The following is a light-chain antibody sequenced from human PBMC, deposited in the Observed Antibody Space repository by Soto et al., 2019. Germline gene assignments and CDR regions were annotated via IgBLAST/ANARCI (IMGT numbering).Light chain of an antibody. J-gene: IGKJ1*01. V-gene: IGKV3-20*01. CDR3: HQYGSSPRT. CDR2: GSS. CDR1: QSVSSNF. Sequence: EIVLTQSPGTLSLSPGDRATLSCRASQSVSSNFLAWYQQKPGQAPRLLIYGSSIRATGIPYRFSGSGSGTDFTLTIRILEHEDFAMYFCHQYGSSPRTFGQGTKVEIK.